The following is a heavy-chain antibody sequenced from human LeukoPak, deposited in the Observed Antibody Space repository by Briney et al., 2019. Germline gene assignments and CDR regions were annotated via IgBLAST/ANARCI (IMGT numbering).Heavy chain of an antibody. CDR1: GYTLTEFS. CDR2: FDPEDGET. Sequence: VASVKVSCKVSGYTLTEFSMHWVRQAPGKGLEWMGGFDPEDGETIYAQELQGRVTMTKDTSTDTAYMELRSLRSDDTAVYYCARGSPYSGSYFDYWGQGTLVTVSS. V-gene: IGHV1-24*01. J-gene: IGHJ4*02. CDR3: ARGSPYSGSYFDY. D-gene: IGHD1-26*01.